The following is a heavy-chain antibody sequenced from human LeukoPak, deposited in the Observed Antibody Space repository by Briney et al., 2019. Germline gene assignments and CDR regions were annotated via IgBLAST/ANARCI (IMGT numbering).Heavy chain of an antibody. CDR3: ARPLSISGYYYDAFDI. D-gene: IGHD3-22*01. J-gene: IGHJ3*02. V-gene: IGHV4-4*07. CDR1: GGSISSYY. CDR2: IYTSGST. Sequence: TSETLSLTCTVSGGSISSYYWSWIRQPAGKGLEWIGRIYTSGSTNYNPSLKSRVTMSVDTSKNQFSLKLSSVTAADTAVYYCARPLSISGYYYDAFDIWGQGTMVTVSS.